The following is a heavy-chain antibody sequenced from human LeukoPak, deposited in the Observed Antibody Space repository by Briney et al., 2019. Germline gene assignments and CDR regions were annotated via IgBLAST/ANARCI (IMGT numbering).Heavy chain of an antibody. V-gene: IGHV1-8*01. J-gene: IGHJ6*03. CDR3: ARGVRLAEGGYYYYYYYMDV. Sequence: ASVKVSCKASGNTFTNYDINWVRQATGQGLEGMGWMNPNSGDTGYAQKFQGRVTMTRNTSISAAYMELSSLRSEDTAVYYCARGVRLAEGGYYYYYYYMDVWGMGTTVTVSS. CDR2: MNPNSGDT. CDR1: GNTFTNYD. D-gene: IGHD3-3*02.